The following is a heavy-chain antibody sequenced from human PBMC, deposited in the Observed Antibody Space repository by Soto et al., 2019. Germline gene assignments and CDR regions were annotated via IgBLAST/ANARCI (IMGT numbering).Heavy chain of an antibody. CDR2: TYYRSKWYN. J-gene: IGHJ6*02. Sequence: PSQTLSLTCAISVDSVSSNSAAGNWIRQSPSRGLEWLGRTYYRSKWYNDYAVSVKSRITINPDTSKNQFSLQLNSVTPEDTAVYYCARDDMVRGVIYPYGMDVWGQGTTVTVSS. CDR3: ARDDMVRGVIYPYGMDV. D-gene: IGHD3-10*01. CDR1: VDSVSSNSAA. V-gene: IGHV6-1*01.